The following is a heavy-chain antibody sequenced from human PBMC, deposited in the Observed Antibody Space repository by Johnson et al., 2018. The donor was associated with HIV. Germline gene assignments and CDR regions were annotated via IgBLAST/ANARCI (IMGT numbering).Heavy chain of an antibody. CDR1: GFTFSSYA. D-gene: IGHD2/OR15-2a*01. CDR2: ISYDGSNK. Sequence: MLLVESGGGVVQPGRSLRLSCAASGFTFSSYAMHWVRQAPGKGLEWVAVISYDGSNKYYADSVKGRFTISRDNSKNTLYLQMNSLRAEDTAVYYCAREGKYLAGAEDAFDIWGQGTMVTVSS. J-gene: IGHJ3*02. CDR3: AREGKYLAGAEDAFDI. V-gene: IGHV3-30-3*01.